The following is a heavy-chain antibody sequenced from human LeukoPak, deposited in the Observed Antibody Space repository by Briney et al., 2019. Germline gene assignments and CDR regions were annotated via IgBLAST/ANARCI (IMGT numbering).Heavy chain of an antibody. CDR2: IYYSRST. J-gene: IGHJ5*02. CDR1: GGSISSGDYY. D-gene: IGHD3-3*01. V-gene: IGHV4-30-4*01. Sequence: SSETLSLTCTVSGGSISSGDYYWSWIRQPPGRGLEWIGYIYYSRSTYYNPSLKSRVTISVDTSKNQFSLKLSSVTAADTAVYYCARGGTTIFGVVTYNWFDPWGQGTLVTVSS. CDR3: ARGGTTIFGVVTYNWFDP.